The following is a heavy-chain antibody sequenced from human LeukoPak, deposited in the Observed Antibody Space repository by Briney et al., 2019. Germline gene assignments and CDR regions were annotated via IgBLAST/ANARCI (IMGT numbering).Heavy chain of an antibody. V-gene: IGHV4-61*02. CDR1: GGSISSGSYY. J-gene: IGHJ4*02. CDR2: IYTSGST. CDR3: ARDLASSGWYYFDY. D-gene: IGHD6-19*01. Sequence: SETLSLTCTVSGGSISSGSYYWSWIRQPAGKGLEWIGRIYTSGSTNYNPSLKSRVTISVDTSKNQFSLRLSSVTAADTAVYYCARDLASSGWYYFDYWGQGTLVTVPS.